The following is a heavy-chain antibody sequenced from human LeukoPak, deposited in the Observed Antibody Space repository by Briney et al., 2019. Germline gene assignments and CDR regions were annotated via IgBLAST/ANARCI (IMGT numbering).Heavy chain of an antibody. V-gene: IGHV3-15*01. CDR2: IKSKTDGGTT. Sequence: GGPLRLPCAASGFTYYNAWMRWLRQAPGKGLEGVGRIKSKTDGGTTDYAAPVKGRFTISRDDSKNTLYLQMKSLKTEDTAVYYCTTEFTGTVDTDAFDIWGQGTMVTVSS. CDR1: GFTYYNAW. D-gene: IGHD1-7*01. J-gene: IGHJ3*02. CDR3: TTEFTGTVDTDAFDI.